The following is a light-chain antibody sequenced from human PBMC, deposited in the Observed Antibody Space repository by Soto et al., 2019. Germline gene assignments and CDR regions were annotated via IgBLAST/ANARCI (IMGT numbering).Light chain of an antibody. CDR3: QRYNFWPPIT. Sequence: EVMMTQSPATLSVSPGERATLSCRASQDVSNNIAWYQQQPGQAPRLLIYYASTRATGVPARFIGIGSGTEFTLTISRLQSEDFANYSCQRYNFWPPITFGQGTRLQIK. CDR2: YAS. J-gene: IGKJ5*01. CDR1: QDVSNN. V-gene: IGKV3-15*01.